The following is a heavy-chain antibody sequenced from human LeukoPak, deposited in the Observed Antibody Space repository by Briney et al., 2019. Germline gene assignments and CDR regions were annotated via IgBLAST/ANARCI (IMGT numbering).Heavy chain of an antibody. D-gene: IGHD4-17*01. Sequence: LSLTCTVSGYSINSAYYWGWIRQPPGKGLEWVSSISSSSSYIYYADSVKGRFTISRDNAKNSLYLQMNSLRAEDTAVYYCAREGLGDYEMLSGSAFDIWGQGTMVTVSS. CDR3: AREGLGDYEMLSGSAFDI. CDR2: ISSSSSYI. J-gene: IGHJ3*02. V-gene: IGHV3-11*06. CDR1: GYSINSAYY.